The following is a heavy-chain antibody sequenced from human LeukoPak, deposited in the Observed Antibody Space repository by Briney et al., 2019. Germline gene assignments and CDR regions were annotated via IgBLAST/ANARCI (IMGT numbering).Heavy chain of an antibody. CDR3: AREGGAAGERYFDY. CDR2: IYSGGST. Sequence: PGGSLRLSCAASGFTVSSNYMNWVRQAPGKGLEWVSVIYSGGSTYYADSVKGRFTLSRHNSKNTLSLQMNSLRAEDTAVYYCAREGGAAGERYFDYWGQGTLVTVSS. J-gene: IGHJ4*02. CDR1: GFTVSSNY. V-gene: IGHV3-53*04. D-gene: IGHD3-10*01.